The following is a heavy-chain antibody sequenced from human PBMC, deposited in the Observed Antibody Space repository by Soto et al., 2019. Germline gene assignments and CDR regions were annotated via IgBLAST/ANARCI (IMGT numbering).Heavy chain of an antibody. CDR2: ISSSGTGI. Sequence: GGSLRLSCGASGFTFRDYYMTWIRQAPGKGLEWVSYISSSGTGIYYPDSVRGRFTISRDNAKNSLYLQMSSLRAEDTAVYYCARDGVPAAIRDYYYYGMDVWGQGTTVTVSS. J-gene: IGHJ6*02. D-gene: IGHD2-2*02. CDR3: ARDGVPAAIRDYYYYGMDV. CDR1: GFTFRDYY. V-gene: IGHV3-11*01.